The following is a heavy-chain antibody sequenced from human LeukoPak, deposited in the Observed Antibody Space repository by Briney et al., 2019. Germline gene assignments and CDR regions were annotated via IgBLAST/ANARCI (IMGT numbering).Heavy chain of an antibody. CDR3: ARSGYSGYFGY. CDR1: GGSISSGGYY. V-gene: IGHV4-30-2*01. D-gene: IGHD5-12*01. CDR2: IYHSGST. J-gene: IGHJ4*02. Sequence: NPSQTLSLTCTVSGGSISSGGYYWSWIRQPPGKGLEWIGYIYHSGSTYYNPSLKSRVTISVDRSKNQFSLKLSSVTAADTAVYYCARSGYSGYFGYWGQGTLVTVSS.